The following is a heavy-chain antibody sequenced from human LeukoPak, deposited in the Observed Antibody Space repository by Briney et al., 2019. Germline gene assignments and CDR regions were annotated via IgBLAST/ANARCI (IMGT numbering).Heavy chain of an antibody. Sequence: GGSLRLSCAASGFTFSSYAMHWVRQAPGKGLEWVAVISYDGSNKYYADSVKGRFTISGDNSKNTLYLQMNSLRAEDTAVYYCARDRYYDSSGYSDYWGQGTLVTVSS. D-gene: IGHD3-22*01. V-gene: IGHV3-30*04. CDR1: GFTFSSYA. J-gene: IGHJ4*02. CDR3: ARDRYYDSSGYSDY. CDR2: ISYDGSNK.